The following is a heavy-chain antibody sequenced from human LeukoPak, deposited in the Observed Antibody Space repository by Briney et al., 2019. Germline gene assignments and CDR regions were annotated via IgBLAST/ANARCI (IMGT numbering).Heavy chain of an antibody. J-gene: IGHJ5*02. CDR1: DYSISSGDYY. CDR3: ARAPTGDNWFDP. D-gene: IGHD4-17*01. V-gene: IGHV4-38-2*02. Sequence: SETLSLTCTVSDYSISSGDYYWGWIRQPPGKGLEWIGSIFHSGNTYYNPSLKSRVTISVDKSKNQFSLKLSSVTAADTAVYYCARAPTGDNWFDPWGQGTLVTVSS. CDR2: IFHSGNT.